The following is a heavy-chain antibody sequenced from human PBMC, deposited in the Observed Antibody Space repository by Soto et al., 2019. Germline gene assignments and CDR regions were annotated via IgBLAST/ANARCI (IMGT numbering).Heavy chain of an antibody. D-gene: IGHD4-17*01. CDR1: GFTFSSYA. Sequence: PGGSLRLSCAASGFTFSSYAMHWVRQAPGKGLEWVAVISYDRSNKYYADSVKGRFTISRDNSKNTLYLQMNSLRAEDTAVYYCAGTVTRPSYYFDYWGQGTLVTVSS. V-gene: IGHV3-30-3*01. CDR3: AGTVTRPSYYFDY. CDR2: ISYDRSNK. J-gene: IGHJ4*02.